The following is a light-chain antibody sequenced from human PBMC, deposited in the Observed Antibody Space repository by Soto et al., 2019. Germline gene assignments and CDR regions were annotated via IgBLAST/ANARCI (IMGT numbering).Light chain of an antibody. CDR2: EVN. V-gene: IGLV2-23*02. CDR1: SIAVVNYDP. J-gene: IGLJ1*01. Sequence: QSSLTRPAYVSGSPGQSITISCNGTSIAVVNYDPVSWFLHHPGKAPTLLIYEVNERPSGVSNRFSGSMSGNTASLTISGLQAEDEADYYCCSYAGPNTYYVFGPGTKVTDL. CDR3: CSYAGPNTYYV.